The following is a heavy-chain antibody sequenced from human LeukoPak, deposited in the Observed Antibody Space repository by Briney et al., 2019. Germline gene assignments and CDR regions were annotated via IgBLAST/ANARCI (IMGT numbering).Heavy chain of an antibody. J-gene: IGHJ4*02. D-gene: IGHD3-10*01. V-gene: IGHV4-59*08. Sequence: SETLSLTCTVSGGSISGNFWSWIRQPPGKGREYIGYIYYSGSTYYNPSLKSRVTMSVDTSKNQFSLRLSSVTAADTAVYYCARLGGLPGYYFDYWGQGTLVAVSS. CDR2: IYYSGST. CDR1: GGSISGNF. CDR3: ARLGGLPGYYFDY.